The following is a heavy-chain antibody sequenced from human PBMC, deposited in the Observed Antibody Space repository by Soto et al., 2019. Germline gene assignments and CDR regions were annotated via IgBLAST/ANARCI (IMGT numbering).Heavy chain of an antibody. J-gene: IGHJ4*02. D-gene: IGHD5-18*01. Sequence: SETLSLTCAVYGGSFSGYYWSWIRQPPGKGLEWNGEINHSGSTNYNPSLKSRVTISVDTSKNQFSLKLSSVTAADTAVYYCARGVQLWSQSAYYFDYWGQGTLVTVSS. CDR2: INHSGST. CDR3: ARGVQLWSQSAYYFDY. V-gene: IGHV4-34*01. CDR1: GGSFSGYY.